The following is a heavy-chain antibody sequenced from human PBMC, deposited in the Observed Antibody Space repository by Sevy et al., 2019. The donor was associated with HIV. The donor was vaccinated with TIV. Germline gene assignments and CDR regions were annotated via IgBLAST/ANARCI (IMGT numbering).Heavy chain of an antibody. CDR1: GFTFSAYS. CDR3: ARAGGDCYSKNECWFVS. V-gene: IGHV3-48*01. J-gene: IGHJ5*01. D-gene: IGHD2-21*01. Sequence: GGSLRLSCAASGFTFSAYSMNWVRQAPGKGLEWVSYISSSRGTIYYADSVKGQFTISRDNAKSSLYLQMNGLRAEDTAVYYCARAGGDCYSKNECWFVSWGQGTLVTVSS. CDR2: ISSSRGTI.